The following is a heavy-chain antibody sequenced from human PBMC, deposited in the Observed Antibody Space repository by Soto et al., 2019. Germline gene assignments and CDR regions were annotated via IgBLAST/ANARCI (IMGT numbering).Heavy chain of an antibody. J-gene: IGHJ3*02. CDR1: GYTFTSYG. Sequence: GASVKVSCKASGYTFTSYGISWVRQAPGQGLEWMGWISAYNGNTNYAQKLQGRVTMTTDTSTSTAYMELRSLRSDDTAVYYCARVGWGAVATTRAFDIWGQGTMVTGSS. CDR2: ISAYNGNT. CDR3: ARVGWGAVATTRAFDI. D-gene: IGHD3-10*01. V-gene: IGHV1-18*01.